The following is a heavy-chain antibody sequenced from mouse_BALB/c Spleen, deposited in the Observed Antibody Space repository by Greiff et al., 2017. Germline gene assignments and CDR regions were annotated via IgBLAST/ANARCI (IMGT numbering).Heavy chain of an antibody. CDR3: ARGVVLGLYAMDD. V-gene: IGHV2-9*02. Sequence: QVQLKESGPGLVAPSQSLSITCTVSGFSLTSYGVHWVRQPPGKGLEWLGVIWAGGSTNYNSALMSRLSISKDNSKSQVFLKMNSLQTDDTAMYYCARGVVLGLYAMDDWGQGTSVTVSS. J-gene: IGHJ4*01. CDR1: GFSLTSYG. CDR2: IWAGGST. D-gene: IGHD4-1*01.